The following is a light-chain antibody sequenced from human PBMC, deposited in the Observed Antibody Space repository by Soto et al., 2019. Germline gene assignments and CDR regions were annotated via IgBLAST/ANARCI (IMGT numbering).Light chain of an antibody. Sequence: SYELTQPPSVSVAPGKTARITWGGNNIGSKSVHWYQQKPGQAPVLVIYYDSDRPSGIPERFSGSNSGNTATLTISRVEAGDEAHYYCQLWDSSSDHPVVFGGGTTLTVL. CDR1: NIGSKS. CDR3: QLWDSSSDHPVV. CDR2: YDS. J-gene: IGLJ2*01. V-gene: IGLV3-21*04.